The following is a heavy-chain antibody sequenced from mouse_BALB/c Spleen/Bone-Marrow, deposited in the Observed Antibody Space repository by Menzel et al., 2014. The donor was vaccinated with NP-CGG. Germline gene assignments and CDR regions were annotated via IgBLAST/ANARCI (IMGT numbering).Heavy chain of an antibody. J-gene: IGHJ2*01. CDR1: GYTFTSYW. Sequence: QLQQSGTVLARPGASVKMSCKASGYTFTSYWMHWVKQRPGQGLEWIGTIYPGNSDTTYNQKFKGKAKLTAVTSTSTAYMELSSLTNEDSAVYYCTTLARNYFDYWGRGTTLTVSS. V-gene: IGHV1-5*01. CDR2: IYPGNSDT. CDR3: TTLARNYFDY.